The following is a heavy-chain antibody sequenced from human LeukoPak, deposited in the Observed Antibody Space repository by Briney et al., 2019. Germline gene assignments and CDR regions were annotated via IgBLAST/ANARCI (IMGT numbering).Heavy chain of an antibody. Sequence: GGSLRLSCAASGFTFSSYSMNWVRQAPGKGLEWVSSISSSSYIYYADSMKGRFTISRDNAKNSLYLQMNSLRAEDTAVYYCARDQDSGYDSWGQGTLVTVSS. CDR1: GFTFSSYS. V-gene: IGHV3-21*01. J-gene: IGHJ5*02. CDR3: ARDQDSGYDS. D-gene: IGHD5-12*01. CDR2: ISSSSYI.